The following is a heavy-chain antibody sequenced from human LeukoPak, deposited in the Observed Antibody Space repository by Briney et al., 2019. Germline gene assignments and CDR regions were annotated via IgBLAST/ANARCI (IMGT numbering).Heavy chain of an antibody. CDR2: INPNSGGT. CDR3: AREGNLRYFDWLLRRWFDP. Sequence: ASVKVSCKASGYTFTSYDINWVRQAPGQGLEWMGWINPNSGGTNYAQKFQGRVTMTRDTSISTAYMELSRLRSDDTAVYYCAREGNLRYFDWLLRRWFDPWGQGTLVTVSS. CDR1: GYTFTSYD. D-gene: IGHD3-9*01. J-gene: IGHJ5*02. V-gene: IGHV1-2*02.